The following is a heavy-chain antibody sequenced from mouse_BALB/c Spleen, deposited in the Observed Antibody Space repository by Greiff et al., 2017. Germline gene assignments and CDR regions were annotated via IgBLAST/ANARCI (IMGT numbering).Heavy chain of an antibody. CDR1: GFTFSSYA. CDR3: ARGEDYYGSSLDY. V-gene: IGHV5-6-5*01. D-gene: IGHD1-1*01. Sequence: EVMLVESGGGLVKPGGSLKLSCAASGFTFSSYAMSWVRQTPEKRLEWVASISSGGSTYYPDSVKGRFTISRVNARNILYLQMSSLRSEDTAMYYCARGEDYYGSSLDYWGQGTTLTVSS. CDR2: ISSGGST. J-gene: IGHJ2*01.